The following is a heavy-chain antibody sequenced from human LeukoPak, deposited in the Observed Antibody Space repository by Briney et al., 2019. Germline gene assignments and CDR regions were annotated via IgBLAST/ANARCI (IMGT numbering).Heavy chain of an antibody. D-gene: IGHD1-14*01. Sequence: GGSLRLSCAASGFTFSSYAMRWVRQAPGKGLEWVSAISGSGGSTYYADSVKGRFTISRDNSKNTLYLQMNSLRAEATAVYYCAKMRESVYDPWGQGTLVTVSS. CDR3: AKMRESVYDP. J-gene: IGHJ5*02. CDR2: ISGSGGST. V-gene: IGHV3-23*01. CDR1: GFTFSSYA.